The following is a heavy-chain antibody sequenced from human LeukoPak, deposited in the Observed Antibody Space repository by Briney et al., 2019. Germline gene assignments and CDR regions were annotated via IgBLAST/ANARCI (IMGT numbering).Heavy chain of an antibody. CDR1: AFTISTYW. Sequence: PGGSLRLSCAASAFTISTYWMSWVRRAPGKGLEWVANIKQDGSEKYYVDSVKGRFTISRDNAKNSLYLQMNSLRAEDTAVYYCVREVGLSDAFDIWGQGTMVTVSS. J-gene: IGHJ3*02. V-gene: IGHV3-7*01. CDR3: VREVGLSDAFDI. D-gene: IGHD3-16*02. CDR2: IKQDGSEK.